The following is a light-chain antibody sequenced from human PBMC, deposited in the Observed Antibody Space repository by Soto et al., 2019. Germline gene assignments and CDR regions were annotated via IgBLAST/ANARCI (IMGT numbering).Light chain of an antibody. V-gene: IGKV1-8*01. Sequence: AIRMTQSPSSLSASTGDRVTITCRASQGISSYLAWYQQKPGKAPKLLIYAASTLQSGVPSRFSGSGSGTEFTLTISSLQPDDFATYYCQQYDNYSTFGQGTKVDIK. J-gene: IGKJ1*01. CDR2: AAS. CDR3: QQYDNYST. CDR1: QGISSY.